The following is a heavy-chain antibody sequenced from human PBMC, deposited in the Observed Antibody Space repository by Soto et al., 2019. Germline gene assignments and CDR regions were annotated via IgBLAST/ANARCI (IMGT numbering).Heavy chain of an antibody. V-gene: IGHV3-23*01. Sequence: PGGSLRLSCAASGFTFSSYAMSWVRQAPGKGLEWVSAISGSGGSTYYADSVKGRFTISRDNSKNTLYLQMNSLRAEDTAVYYCAKDHPRYCSGGSCPQFDYWGQGTLVTVSS. J-gene: IGHJ4*02. CDR2: ISGSGGST. D-gene: IGHD2-15*01. CDR3: AKDHPRYCSGGSCPQFDY. CDR1: GFTFSSYA.